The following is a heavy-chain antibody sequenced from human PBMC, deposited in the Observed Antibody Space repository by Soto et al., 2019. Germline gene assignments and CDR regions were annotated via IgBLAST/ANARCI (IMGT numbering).Heavy chain of an antibody. CDR1: GFTFSSYG. CDR3: AKAQEVGATTPFDY. Sequence: GGSLRLSCAASGFTFSSYGMSWVRQAPGKGLEWVSAISGSGGSTYYADSVKGRFTTSRDNSKNTLYLQMNSLRAEDTAVYYCAKAQEVGATTPFDYWGQGTLVTVSS. D-gene: IGHD1-26*01. CDR2: ISGSGGST. J-gene: IGHJ4*02. V-gene: IGHV3-23*01.